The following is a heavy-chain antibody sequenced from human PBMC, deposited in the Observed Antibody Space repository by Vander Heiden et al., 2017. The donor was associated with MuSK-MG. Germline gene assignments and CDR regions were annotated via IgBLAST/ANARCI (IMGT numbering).Heavy chain of an antibody. Sequence: QVQLVQSGAEVKKPGASVKVSCKASGYTFTGDYMHWVRQAPGQGLEWMGWINPNSGGTNYAQKFQGWVTMTRDTSISTAYMELSRLRSDDTAVYYCARDKGIAAAGEPDAFDIWGQGTMVTVSS. V-gene: IGHV1-2*04. CDR1: GYTFTGDY. J-gene: IGHJ3*02. CDR3: ARDKGIAAAGEPDAFDI. CDR2: INPNSGGT. D-gene: IGHD6-13*01.